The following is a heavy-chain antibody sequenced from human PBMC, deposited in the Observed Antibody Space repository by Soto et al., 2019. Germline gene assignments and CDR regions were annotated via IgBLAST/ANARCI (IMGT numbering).Heavy chain of an antibody. V-gene: IGHV1-18*01. CDR3: ARGDGTTIFGEYAWFDP. CDR1: GYTFTSYG. CDR2: ISAYNGNT. Sequence: GASVKVSCKASGYTFTSYGISWVRPAPGQGLEWMGWISAYNGNTNYAQKLQGRVTMTTDTSTSTAYMELRSLRSDDTAVYYCARGDGTTIFGEYAWFDPWGQGTLVTVSS. J-gene: IGHJ5*02. D-gene: IGHD3-3*01.